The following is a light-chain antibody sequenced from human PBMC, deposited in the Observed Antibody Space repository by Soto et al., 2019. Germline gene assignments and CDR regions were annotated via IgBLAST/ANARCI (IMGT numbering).Light chain of an antibody. CDR1: QSISSY. V-gene: IGKV1-39*01. CDR3: QQSYSTLET. J-gene: IGKJ1*01. Sequence: DIQMTQSPSSLSASVGDRVTITCRASQSISSYLNWYQQKPGKAPKLLIYAASSLQSGVPSRFSGSGSGTDFTLTISSLLPEDFATYYCQQSYSTLETFGQGTKVEIK. CDR2: AAS.